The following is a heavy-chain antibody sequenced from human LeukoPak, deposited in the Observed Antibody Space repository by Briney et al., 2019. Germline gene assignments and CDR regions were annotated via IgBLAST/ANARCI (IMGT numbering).Heavy chain of an antibody. Sequence: GSSVKVFCKASGGTFSSYAISWVRQAPGQGLEWMGGIIPIFGTANYAQKFQGRVTITADESTSTAYMELSSLRSEDTAVYYCARVYRDRSTKSDGGYYYYYYMDVWGKGTTVTISS. CDR1: GGTFSSYA. CDR2: IIPIFGTA. J-gene: IGHJ6*03. D-gene: IGHD2-2*01. CDR3: ARVYRDRSTKSDGGYYYYYYMDV. V-gene: IGHV1-69*01.